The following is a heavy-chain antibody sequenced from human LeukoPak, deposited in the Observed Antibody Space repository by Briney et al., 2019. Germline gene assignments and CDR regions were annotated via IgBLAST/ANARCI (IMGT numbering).Heavy chain of an antibody. CDR1: GFTFSSYA. CDR2: IGGSGGST. D-gene: IGHD3-3*01. J-gene: IGHJ4*02. V-gene: IGHV3-23*01. Sequence: GGSLRLSCAASGFTFSSYAMSWVRQAPGKGLELVSAIGGSGGSTYYADSVKGRFTISRDNSKNTLYLQMNSLRAEDTAVYYCARYLGVGTIFGVGAIGYWGQGTLVTVSS. CDR3: ARYLGVGTIFGVGAIGY.